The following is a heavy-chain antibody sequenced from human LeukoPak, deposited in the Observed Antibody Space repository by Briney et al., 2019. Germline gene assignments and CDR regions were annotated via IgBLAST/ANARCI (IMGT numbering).Heavy chain of an antibody. J-gene: IGHJ6*02. CDR1: GGSFSGYY. CDR3: ARASLLWFGELLYYYGMDV. D-gene: IGHD3-10*01. Sequence: SETLSLTCAVYGGSFSGYYWSWIRQPPGKGLEWIGEINHSGSTNYNPSLKSRVTISVDTSKNQFSLKLSSVTAADTAVYYCARASLLWFGELLYYYGMDVWGQGTTVTVSS. CDR2: INHSGST. V-gene: IGHV4-34*01.